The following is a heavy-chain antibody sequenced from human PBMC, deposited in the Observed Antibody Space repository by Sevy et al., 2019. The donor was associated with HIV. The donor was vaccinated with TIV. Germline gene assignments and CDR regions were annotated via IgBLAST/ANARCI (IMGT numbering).Heavy chain of an antibody. CDR1: GGSFSGYY. D-gene: IGHD3-22*01. CDR3: ARGRGNYYDSSGYYDY. V-gene: IGHV4-34*01. CDR2: INHSGST. Sequence: SETLSLTCAVYGGSFSGYYWSWIRQPPGKGLEWIGEINHSGSTNYNPSLKSRVTISVDTSKNQFSLKLSSVTAADTAVYYCARGRGNYYDSSGYYDYWGQGTRVTVSS. J-gene: IGHJ4*02.